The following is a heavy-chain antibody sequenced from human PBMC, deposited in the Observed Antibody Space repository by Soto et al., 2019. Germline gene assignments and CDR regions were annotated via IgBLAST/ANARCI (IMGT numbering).Heavy chain of an antibody. Sequence: EVQLLESGGGSVQRGGSLRLSCEASGFTFSSYSMNWVRQAPGKRLEWVSYISESGTTIYYADSVEGRFTISRDNAKNSLYLQMNRLRDEDTAVYYCARAQYSSGRGFDSWGQGTLVTVSS. CDR1: GFTFSSYS. CDR2: ISESGTTI. CDR3: ARAQYSSGRGFDS. J-gene: IGHJ4*02. V-gene: IGHV3-48*02. D-gene: IGHD6-19*01.